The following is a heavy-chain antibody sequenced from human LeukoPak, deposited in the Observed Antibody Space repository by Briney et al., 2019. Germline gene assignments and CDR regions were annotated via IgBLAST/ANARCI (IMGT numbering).Heavy chain of an antibody. J-gene: IGHJ6*02. CDR1: GFTFSDHY. Sequence: GGSLRLSCAASGFTFSDHYMDWVRQAPGKGREWVGRTRNKAKGYTTEYAASERGRFTVTREDSETSLYLPMNRLKIEATALYYCARGATATTNYAYGMDVWGQGTTVTVS. D-gene: IGHD4-11*01. CDR2: TRNKAKGYTT. CDR3: ARGATATTNYAYGMDV. V-gene: IGHV3-72*01.